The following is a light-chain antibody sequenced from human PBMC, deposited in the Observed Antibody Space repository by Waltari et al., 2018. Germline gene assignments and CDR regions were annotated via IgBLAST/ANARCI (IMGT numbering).Light chain of an antibody. Sequence: EIVLTQSPDFQSVTPKEKVTITFRARQSIGSNLHWYHHKPDQSPKLLIKYASQSFPAVPTRCIGSSSGTNFTLTINSLEAEDAFTNYCHQSSNCPRTFGQGTKVEIK. CDR2: YAS. V-gene: IGKV6-21*01. CDR1: QSIGSN. CDR3: HQSSNCPRT. J-gene: IGKJ1*01.